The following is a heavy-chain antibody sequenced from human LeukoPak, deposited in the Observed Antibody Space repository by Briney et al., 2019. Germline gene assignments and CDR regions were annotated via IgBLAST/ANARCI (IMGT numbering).Heavy chain of an antibody. Sequence: GGSLRLSCAASGFTVSSNYMSWVRQAPGKGLEWVSVIYSGGSTYYADSVKGRFTISRDNSKNTLYLQMNSLRAEDTAVYYCAKSQKGRITMIVVVMRPDAFDIWGQGTMVTVSS. D-gene: IGHD3-22*01. CDR2: IYSGGST. V-gene: IGHV3-53*01. CDR1: GFTVSSNY. CDR3: AKSQKGRITMIVVVMRPDAFDI. J-gene: IGHJ3*02.